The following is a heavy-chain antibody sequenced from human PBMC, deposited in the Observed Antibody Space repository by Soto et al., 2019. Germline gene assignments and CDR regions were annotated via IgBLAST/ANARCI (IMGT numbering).Heavy chain of an antibody. D-gene: IGHD4-17*01. V-gene: IGHV2-5*02. CDR3: AHSTFDYGDTWYYYYGMDV. CDR1: GFSLSTSGVG. CDR2: IYWDDDK. J-gene: IGHJ6*02. Sequence: QITLKESGPTLVKPTQTLTLTCTFSGFSLSTSGVGVGWIRQPPGKALEWLALIYWDDDKRYSPSLKSRLTITKDTSKNQVVLTMTNMDPVDTATYYCAHSTFDYGDTWYYYYGMDVWGQGTTVTVSS.